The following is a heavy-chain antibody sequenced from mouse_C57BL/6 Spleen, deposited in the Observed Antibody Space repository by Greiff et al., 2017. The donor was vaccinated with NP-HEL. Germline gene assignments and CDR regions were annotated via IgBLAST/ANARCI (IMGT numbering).Heavy chain of an antibody. J-gene: IGHJ3*01. V-gene: IGHV14-1*01. Sequence: VQLVESGAELVRPGASVKLSCTASGFNIKDYYMHWVKQRPEQGLEWIGRIDPEDGDTEYAPKFQGKATMTAYTSSNTAYLQLSSLTSEDTAVYYCTRPLGLWFAYWGQGTLVTVSA. D-gene: IGHD4-1*01. CDR2: IDPEDGDT. CDR1: GFNIKDYY. CDR3: TRPLGLWFAY.